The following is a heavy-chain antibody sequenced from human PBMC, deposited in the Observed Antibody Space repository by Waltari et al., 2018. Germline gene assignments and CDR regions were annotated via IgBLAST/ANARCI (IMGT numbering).Heavy chain of an antibody. D-gene: IGHD4-17*01. Sequence: QVQLQQWGAGLLKPSETLSLTCAVYGGSFSGYYWSWIRQPPGKGLEWIGEINHSGSTNYTPSLKSRVTISVDTSKNQFSLKLSSVTAADTAVYYCATRRYYGDYVDAFDIWGQGTMVTVSS. CDR3: ATRRYYGDYVDAFDI. CDR2: INHSGST. V-gene: IGHV4-34*01. CDR1: GGSFSGYY. J-gene: IGHJ3*02.